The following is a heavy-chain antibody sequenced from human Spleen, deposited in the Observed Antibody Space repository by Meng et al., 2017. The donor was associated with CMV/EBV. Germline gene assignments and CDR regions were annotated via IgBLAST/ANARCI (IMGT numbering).Heavy chain of an antibody. CDR2: IYYSGST. CDR1: GGSVSSGSYY. V-gene: IGHV4-61*01. J-gene: IGHJ6*02. Sequence: GSLRLSCTVSGGSVSSGSYYWSWIRQPPAKGLEWIGYIYYSGSTNYNPSLKSRVTISVDTSRNQFSLNLSSVTAADTAVYYCARDGMSPPYYYFGMDVWGQGTTVTVSS. CDR3: ARDGMSPPYYYFGMDV.